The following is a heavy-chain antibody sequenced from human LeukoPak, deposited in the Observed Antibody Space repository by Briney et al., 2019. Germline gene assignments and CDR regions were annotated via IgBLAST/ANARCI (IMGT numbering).Heavy chain of an antibody. V-gene: IGHV3-23*01. CDR2: ISGSGGST. CDR1: GFTFSSYG. CDR3: AKEKSSYSSSWFDY. Sequence: GGSLRLSCAASGFTFSSYGMSWVRQAPGKGLEWVSAISGSGGSTYYADSVKGRFTISRDNSKNTLYLQRNSLRVEDTAVYYCAKEKSSYSSSWFDYWGQGTLVTVSS. J-gene: IGHJ4*02. D-gene: IGHD6-13*01.